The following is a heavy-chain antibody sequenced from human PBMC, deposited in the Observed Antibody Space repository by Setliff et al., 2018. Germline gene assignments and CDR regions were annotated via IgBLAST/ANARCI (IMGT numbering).Heavy chain of an antibody. CDR3: ARDRGSGSYFLRYFDY. CDR2: IYHSGST. J-gene: IGHJ4*02. Sequence: LSLTCAVYGGSFSGYYWSWIRQPPGKGLEWIGEIYHSGSTNYNPSLKSRVTISVDKSKNQFSLKLSSVTAEDTAVHYCARDRGSGSYFLRYFDYWGQGTLVTVSS. V-gene: IGHV4-34*01. D-gene: IGHD1-26*01. CDR1: GGSFSGYY.